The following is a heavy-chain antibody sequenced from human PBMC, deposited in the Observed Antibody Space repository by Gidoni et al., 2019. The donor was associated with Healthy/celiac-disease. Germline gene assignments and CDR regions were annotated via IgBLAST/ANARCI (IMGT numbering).Heavy chain of an antibody. Sequence: EVQLVESGGGLIQPGGSLRLSCAASGFTVSSNYMSWVSQAPGKGLECVSVIYSGGSTYYANAVKGRFTISRDNSKNTLYLQMNSLRAEDTAVYYCARAKPLGDFWSGYPHAFDIWGQGTMVTVSS. J-gene: IGHJ3*02. CDR1: GFTVSSNY. CDR2: IYSGGST. V-gene: IGHV3-53*01. CDR3: ARAKPLGDFWSGYPHAFDI. D-gene: IGHD3-3*01.